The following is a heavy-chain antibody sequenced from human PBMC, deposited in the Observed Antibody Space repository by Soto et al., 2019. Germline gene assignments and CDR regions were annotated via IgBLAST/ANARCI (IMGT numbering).Heavy chain of an antibody. Sequence: GGSLRLSCAASGFTFSSYAMIWVRQAPGKGLEWVSAISGSGGDTYYADSVKGRFTISRDNSKNTLYLQMNSLRAEDTALYYCAKGITVAGNYYYGMVVWGQGTTVTVSS. CDR1: GFTFSSYA. D-gene: IGHD6-19*01. V-gene: IGHV3-23*01. J-gene: IGHJ6*02. CDR3: AKGITVAGNYYYGMVV. CDR2: ISGSGGDT.